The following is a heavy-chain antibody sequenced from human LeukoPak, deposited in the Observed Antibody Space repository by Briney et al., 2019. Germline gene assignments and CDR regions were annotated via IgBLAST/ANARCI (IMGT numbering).Heavy chain of an antibody. CDR1: GYTFTSYY. V-gene: IGHV1-46*03. J-gene: IGHJ5*02. CDR2: INPSGGST. CDR3: ARGAPRFLEWLKGFDP. Sequence: ASVKVSCKASGYTFTSYYMHWVRQAPGQGLEWMGIINPSGGSTSYAQKFQGRVTMTRDTSTGTVYMELSSLRSEDTAVYYCARGAPRFLEWLKGFDPWGQGTLVTVSS. D-gene: IGHD3-3*01.